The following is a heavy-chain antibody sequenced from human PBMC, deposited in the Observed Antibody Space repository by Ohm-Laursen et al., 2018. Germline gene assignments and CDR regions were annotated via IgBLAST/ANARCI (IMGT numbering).Heavy chain of an antibody. CDR2: MNPNSGNT. CDR1: GYTFTSYD. V-gene: IGHV1-8*01. J-gene: IGHJ6*02. D-gene: IGHD4-11*01. CDR3: ARDISNYRGRGMDV. Sequence: ASVKVSCKASGYTFTSYDINWVRQATGQGLEWMGWMNPNSGNTGYAQKFQGRVTMTRNTSISTAYMELSSLRSEDTAVYYCARDISNYRGRGMDVWGQGTTVTVSS.